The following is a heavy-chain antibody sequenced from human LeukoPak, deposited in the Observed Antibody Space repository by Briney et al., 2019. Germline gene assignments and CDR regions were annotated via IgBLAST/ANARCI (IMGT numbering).Heavy chain of an antibody. J-gene: IGHJ4*02. CDR2: IYSGGST. CDR1: GFTVSSNY. D-gene: IGHD3-16*02. Sequence: GGSLRLSCAASGFTVSSNYMSWVRQAPGKGLEWVSVIYSGGSTYYADSVKGRFTISRDNSKNTLYLQMNSLRAEDTAVYYCARVDDYVWGSYRYWGQGTLVTVSS. CDR3: ARVDDYVWGSYRY. V-gene: IGHV3-66*01.